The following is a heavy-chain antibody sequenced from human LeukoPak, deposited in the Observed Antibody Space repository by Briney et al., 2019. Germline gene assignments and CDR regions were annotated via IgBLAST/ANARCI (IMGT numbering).Heavy chain of an antibody. CDR2: INPNSGGT. CDR1: GYTFTGYY. J-gene: IGHJ4*02. V-gene: IGHV1-2*02. CDR3: ARDLGYCSSTSCLVDY. Sequence: ASVKVSCKASGYTFTGYYMHWVRQAPGQGLEWMGWINPNSGGTNYAQKFQGRVTLTRDTSISTAYMELSRLRSDDTAVYYYARDLGYCSSTSCLVDYWGQGTLVTVSS. D-gene: IGHD2-2*01.